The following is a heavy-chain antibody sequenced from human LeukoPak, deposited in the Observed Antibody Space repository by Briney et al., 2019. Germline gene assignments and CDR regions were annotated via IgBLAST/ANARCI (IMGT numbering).Heavy chain of an antibody. CDR3: ARGGPRPYGQLTYFDY. CDR2: IYYSGST. CDR1: GVSISSYY. J-gene: IGHJ4*02. Sequence: SETLSLTCTVSGVSISSYYWSWIRQPPGKGLEWIGYIYYSGSTNYNPSLKSRVTISVDTSKNQFSLKLSSVTAADTAVYYCARGGPRPYGQLTYFDYWGQGTLVTVSS. V-gene: IGHV4-59*12. D-gene: IGHD4/OR15-4a*01.